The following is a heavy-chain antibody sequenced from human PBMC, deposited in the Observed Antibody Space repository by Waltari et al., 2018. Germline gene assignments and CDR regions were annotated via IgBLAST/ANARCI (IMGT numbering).Heavy chain of an antibody. D-gene: IGHD3-10*01. CDR2: ISYDGSKE. J-gene: IGHJ4*02. CDR1: GFTFTGFG. Sequence: VQLVESGGGLVQPGGSLRLSCTASGFTFTGFGLHWVRQAPGKGLEWLAVISYDGSKEFYADSVQGRFTISRDNSKNTVSLHMSSLGLEDTAIYYCAKSRGRDSVCFDYWGQGALVTVSS. CDR3: AKSRGRDSVCFDY. V-gene: IGHV3-30*18.